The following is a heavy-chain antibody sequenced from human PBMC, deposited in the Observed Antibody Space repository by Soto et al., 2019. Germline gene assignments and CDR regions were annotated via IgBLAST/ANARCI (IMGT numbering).Heavy chain of an antibody. D-gene: IGHD2-2*01. CDR3: AFSTMPRTRDLVY. CDR1: DGSFSPSF. CDR2: INHSGGT. V-gene: IGHV4-34*01. Sequence: QVQLQQWGAGLLKPSETLSLSCTVYDGSFSPSFRSWIRQPPGKGLEWIGEINHSGGTIYNPSLKSRVTISGDTSSNQFSLKLTSVTASDTAVYYCAFSTMPRTRDLVYWAQGTLVTVSS. J-gene: IGHJ4*02.